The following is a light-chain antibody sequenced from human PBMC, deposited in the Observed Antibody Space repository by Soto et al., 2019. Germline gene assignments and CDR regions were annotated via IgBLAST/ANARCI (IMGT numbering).Light chain of an antibody. J-gene: IGLJ2*01. CDR1: SGHSNYA. CDR3: QTWGTGIQV. Sequence: QLVLTQSPSASASLGASVKLTCTLSSGHSNYAIAWHQQQPKKGPRYLMRLNSDGSHNKGDGIPDRFSGSSSGAERYLTISSLQSEDEADYYCQTWGTGIQVFGGGTKVTVL. V-gene: IGLV4-69*01. CDR2: LNSDGSH.